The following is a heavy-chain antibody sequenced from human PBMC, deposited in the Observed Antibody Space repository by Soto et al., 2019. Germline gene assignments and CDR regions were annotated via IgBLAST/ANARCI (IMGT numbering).Heavy chain of an antibody. CDR3: ARWPQLEPRFDY. V-gene: IGHV4-31*03. Sequence: QVQLQESGPGLVKPSQTLSLTCTVSGGSISSGGYYWSWIIQHPGKGLEWIGSIYYSGSTYYNPSLESRVTISVDTSKKQFSLKLSSVTAADTAVYYCARWPQLEPRFDYWGQGTLVTVSS. CDR1: GGSISSGGYY. CDR2: IYYSGST. D-gene: IGHD1-1*01. J-gene: IGHJ4*02.